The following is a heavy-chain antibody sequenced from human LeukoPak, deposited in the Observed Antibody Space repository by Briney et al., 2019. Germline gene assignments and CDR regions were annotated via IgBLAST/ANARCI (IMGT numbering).Heavy chain of an antibody. J-gene: IGHJ6*02. CDR2: IDTAGDT. CDR3: TRGSCRSTSCYERLNGLDV. V-gene: IGHV3-13*01. D-gene: IGHD2-2*01. CDR1: GFSFGSYD. Sequence: GGSLRLSCAASGFSFGSYDIHWVRQGSGKGLEWVSSIDTAGDTYYLGSVKGRFTISRENAKNSLYLQMNSLRAEDTAVYYCTRGSCRSTSCYERLNGLDVWGQGTTVTVSS.